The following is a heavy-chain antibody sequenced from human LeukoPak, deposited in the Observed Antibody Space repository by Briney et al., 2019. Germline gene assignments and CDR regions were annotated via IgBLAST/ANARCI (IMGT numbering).Heavy chain of an antibody. Sequence: GGSLRLSCAASGFTFSSYAMIWLPAAPGEGLECVSSISGSGDSTYYADSVKGRFTISRDNSKNTLYLQMNSLRAEDTAVYYCAKDPTRPPYYYGSGSYPSYFDYWGQGTLVTVSS. CDR3: AKDPTRPPYYYGSGSYPSYFDY. CDR1: GFTFSSYA. D-gene: IGHD3-10*01. J-gene: IGHJ4*02. CDR2: ISGSGDST. V-gene: IGHV3-23*01.